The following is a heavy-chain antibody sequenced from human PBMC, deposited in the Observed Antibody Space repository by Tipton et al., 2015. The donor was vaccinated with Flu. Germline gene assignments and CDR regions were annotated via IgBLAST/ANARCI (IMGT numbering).Heavy chain of an antibody. CDR1: GFTFSTYA. Sequence: SLRLSCAASGFTFSTYAMSWARQAPGKGLEWVSVISGSGSGESPYYADSVKGRFTISRDDPNNTLYLQMNSLRADDTAIYYCAKDLGLEDIWPHAFDIWGQGTMVTVSS. D-gene: IGHD1-1*01. J-gene: IGHJ3*02. V-gene: IGHV3-23*01. CDR3: AKDLGLEDIWPHAFDI. CDR2: ISGSGSGESP.